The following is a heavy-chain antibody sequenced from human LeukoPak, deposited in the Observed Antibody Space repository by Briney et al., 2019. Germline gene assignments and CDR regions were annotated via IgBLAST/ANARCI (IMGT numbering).Heavy chain of an antibody. J-gene: IGHJ4*02. CDR1: GYTFRSYW. CDR3: ARRYFDSDGRSFDF. D-gene: IGHD3-9*01. V-gene: IGHV5-51*01. Sequence: GESLKISCEGSGYTFRSYWIGWVRQRPGEGLEWMGIIYPGDSDTTYSPSFQGQVTISADKSINTAYLQWSSLKASDTAVYYCARRYFDSDGRSFDFWGQGTLVTVSP. CDR2: IYPGDSDT.